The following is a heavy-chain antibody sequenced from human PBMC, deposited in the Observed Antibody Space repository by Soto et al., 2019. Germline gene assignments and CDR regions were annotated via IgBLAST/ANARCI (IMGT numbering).Heavy chain of an antibody. D-gene: IGHD3-16*01. Sequence: SETLSLTCTVSGGSISSSSYYCGWIRQPPGKGLEWIGSIYYSGSTYYNPSLKSRVTISVDTSKNQFSLKLSSVTAADTAVYYCARHGGPWGQGTLLTVSS. CDR2: IYYSGST. J-gene: IGHJ4*02. CDR1: GGSISSSSYY. V-gene: IGHV4-39*01. CDR3: ARHGGP.